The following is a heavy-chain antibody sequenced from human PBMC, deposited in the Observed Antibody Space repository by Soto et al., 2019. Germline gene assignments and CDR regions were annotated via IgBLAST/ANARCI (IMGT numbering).Heavy chain of an antibody. D-gene: IGHD6-19*01. Sequence: PGGSLRLSCAASGFTFSSYGMHWVRQAPGKGLEWVAVIWYDGSEKYYADSVKGRFTVSRDNSKNTLYLQMDSLRAEDTALYYCARETYSSGWYVDYWGQGTLVTVSS. V-gene: IGHV3-33*01. CDR1: GFTFSSYG. J-gene: IGHJ4*02. CDR3: ARETYSSGWYVDY. CDR2: IWYDGSEK.